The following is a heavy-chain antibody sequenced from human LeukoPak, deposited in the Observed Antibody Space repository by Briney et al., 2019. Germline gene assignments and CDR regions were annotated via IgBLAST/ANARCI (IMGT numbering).Heavy chain of an antibody. Sequence: SQTLSLTCAISGDSVSSSSAAWNWIRQSPSRGLEWLGRTYYRSKWDIDYAVSVKSRITINPDTSKSQFSLQLNSVTPEDTAVYYCARQTRSAFDIWGQGTMVTVSS. V-gene: IGHV6-1*01. CDR3: ARQTRSAFDI. CDR1: GDSVSSSSAA. CDR2: TYYRSKWDI. J-gene: IGHJ3*02.